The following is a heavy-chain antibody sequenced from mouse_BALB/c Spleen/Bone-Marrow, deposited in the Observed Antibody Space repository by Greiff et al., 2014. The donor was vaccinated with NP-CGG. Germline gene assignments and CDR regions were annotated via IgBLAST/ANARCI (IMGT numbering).Heavy chain of an antibody. D-gene: IGHD6-2*01. CDR1: GYTFTSYT. V-gene: IGHV1-4*01. CDR2: INPSSNYT. J-gene: IGHJ2*01. CDR3: ARVLRWSLDY. Sequence: QVQLKESGAELARPGASVKMSCKASGYTFTSYTMHWVKQRPGQGLEWIGFINPSSNYTNYNQKFKDKATLTAEKSSSTAYMQLSSLTSEDSAVYYCARVLRWSLDYWGQGTTLTVSS.